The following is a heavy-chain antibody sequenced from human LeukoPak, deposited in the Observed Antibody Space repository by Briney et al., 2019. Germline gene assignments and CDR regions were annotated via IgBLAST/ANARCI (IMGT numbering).Heavy chain of an antibody. CDR1: GFTFSSYW. J-gene: IGHJ4*02. D-gene: IGHD3-16*01. CDR3: ARDSTWGGIYFDY. V-gene: IGHV3-7*01. Sequence: GGSLRLSCAASGFTFSSYWMSWVRQAPGKGLEWVANIKQDGSEKYYVDSVKGRFTISRDNAKNSLDLRMNSLRAEDTAVYFCARDSTWGGIYFDYWGQGTLVTVSS. CDR2: IKQDGSEK.